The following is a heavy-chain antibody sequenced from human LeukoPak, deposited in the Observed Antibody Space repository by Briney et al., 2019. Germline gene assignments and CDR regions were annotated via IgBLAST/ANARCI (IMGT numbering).Heavy chain of an antibody. CDR1: GGSFSGYY. V-gene: IGHV4-34*01. D-gene: IGHD3-3*01. CDR3: AREGRGQGSIGGPVSPFDY. J-gene: IGHJ4*02. CDR2: INHCGST. Sequence: PSETLPLTCAVHGGSFSGYYWTSIPQPPGKGVELIGEINHCGSTNYDASLKSRVTISVDPSKSQFSLKLSSVTAADTALYYCAREGRGQGSIGGPVSPFDYWGQGTLVTVSS.